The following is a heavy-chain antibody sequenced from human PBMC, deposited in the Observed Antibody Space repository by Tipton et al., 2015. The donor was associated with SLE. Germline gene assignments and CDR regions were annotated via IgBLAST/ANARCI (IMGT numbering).Heavy chain of an antibody. V-gene: IGHV3-15*01. CDR2: IKSKTDGGTT. CDR3: TTGCSSTVYYYYYMDV. J-gene: IGHJ6*03. CDR1: GFTFSNAW. D-gene: IGHD2-2*01. Sequence: GSLRLSCAASGFTFSNAWMSWVRQAPGKGLEWVSRIKSKTDGGTTDYAAPVKGRFTISRDDSKNTLYLQMNSLKTEDTAVYYCTTGCSSTVYYYYYMDVRGKGTT.